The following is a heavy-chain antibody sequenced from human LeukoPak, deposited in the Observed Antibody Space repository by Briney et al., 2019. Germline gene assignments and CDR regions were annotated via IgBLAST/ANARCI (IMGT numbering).Heavy chain of an antibody. CDR3: ARGGSDCSGGNCPYSWFDP. V-gene: IGHV1-18*01. Sequence: ASVKVSCKASVYTFTNYGITWVRQAPGQGLEWMGCSNVYNGNTNYAQKLQGRVTMTTDTSTSTAYMELKSLTPDDTAVYYCARGGSDCSGGNCPYSWFDPWGQGTLVTVSS. CDR1: VYTFTNYG. CDR2: SNVYNGNT. D-gene: IGHD2-15*01. J-gene: IGHJ5*02.